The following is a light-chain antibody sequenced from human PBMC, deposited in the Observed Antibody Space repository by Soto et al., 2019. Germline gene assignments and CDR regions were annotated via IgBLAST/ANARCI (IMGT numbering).Light chain of an antibody. CDR1: HSISSY. J-gene: IGKJ1*01. V-gene: IGKV1-39*01. Sequence: DIKITQSPSALSASVGNSATITGRSSHSISSYLNWYQQKPGKAPKRLIYAASSLQSGVPARFSGSGSGTDFTLTISSRQPEDFATYYCQQHYPNALPFGPGTKVDIK. CDR3: QQHYPNALP. CDR2: AAS.